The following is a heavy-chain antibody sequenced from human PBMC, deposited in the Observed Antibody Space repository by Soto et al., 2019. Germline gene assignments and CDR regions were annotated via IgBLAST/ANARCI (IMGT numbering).Heavy chain of an antibody. CDR3: TRLQRGYSGYDPPYYFDF. CDR1: GGSISSAYYY. CDR2: IYYSGTT. D-gene: IGHD5-12*01. J-gene: IGHJ4*02. V-gene: IGHV4-39*01. Sequence: SETLSLTCTVSGGSISSAYYYWGWIRQPPGKGLEWIGGIYYSGTTYYNPSLKSRVTISVGASENQFSLKLSSVTAADTAVFYCTRLQRGYSGYDPPYYFDFWGQGTLVTVSS.